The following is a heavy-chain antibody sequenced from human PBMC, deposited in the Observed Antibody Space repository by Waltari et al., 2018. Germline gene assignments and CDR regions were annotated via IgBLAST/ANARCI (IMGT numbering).Heavy chain of an antibody. Sequence: EVQLVESGGGLVQPGGSLRLSCAASEFTFAYYWVTWVRQAPGKGLEWVANIKEDGSEKYYVDSVKGRFTISRDNAKNSLYLQMSSLRVEDTAVYYCATQSWSNFEYWGQGTLATVSS. CDR3: ATQSWSNFEY. D-gene: IGHD3-3*01. CDR1: EFTFAYYW. CDR2: IKEDGSEK. J-gene: IGHJ4*02. V-gene: IGHV3-7*01.